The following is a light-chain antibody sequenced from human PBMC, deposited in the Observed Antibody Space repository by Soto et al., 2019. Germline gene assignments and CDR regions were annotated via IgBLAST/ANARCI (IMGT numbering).Light chain of an antibody. CDR3: QQSYTSPQS. CDR2: AAS. J-gene: IGKJ2*03. V-gene: IGKV1-39*01. CDR1: QSISTY. Sequence: DIQMTQSPSSLSASVGDRVTMTCRASQSISTYLNWYQQKPGKAPKLLIYAASSLQSGVPSRFSGSGSGTDFTLTIRSLQPEDFATYYCQQSYTSPQSFGQGTNREIE.